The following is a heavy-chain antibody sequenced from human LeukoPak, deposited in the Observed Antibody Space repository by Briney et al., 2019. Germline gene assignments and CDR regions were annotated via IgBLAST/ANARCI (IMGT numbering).Heavy chain of an antibody. D-gene: IGHD5-18*01. J-gene: IGHJ3*02. V-gene: IGHV4-34*01. CDR1: GVSFSGYY. CDR2: INHSGST. Sequence: SETLSLTCAVYGVSFSGYYWSWIRQPPGKGLEWVGEINHSGSTNYNPSLKSRVTISVDTSKNQFSLKLSSVTAADTAVYYCARDGYSYGYPDAFDIWGQGTMVTVSS. CDR3: ARDGYSYGYPDAFDI.